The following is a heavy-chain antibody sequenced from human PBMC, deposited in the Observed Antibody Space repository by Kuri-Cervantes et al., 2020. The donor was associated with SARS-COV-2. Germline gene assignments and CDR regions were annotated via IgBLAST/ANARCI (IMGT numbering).Heavy chain of an antibody. CDR3: ARLGYDVWSGYHDY. Sequence: SDTLSLTCDVYGGSSSGYYWSWIRKPPGKGLEWMGEINHRGITNYTPSLKSRVTISVDTSKNQFSMKLSSVTAADTAVYYCARLGYDVWSGYHDYWGQGTLVTVSS. V-gene: IGHV4-34*01. D-gene: IGHD3-3*01. CDR2: INHRGIT. CDR1: GGSSSGYY. J-gene: IGHJ4*02.